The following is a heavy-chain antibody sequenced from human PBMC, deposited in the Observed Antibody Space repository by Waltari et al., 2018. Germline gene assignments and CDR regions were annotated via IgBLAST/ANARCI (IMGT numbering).Heavy chain of an antibody. CDR3: ARVPIMITFGGVIVPFDY. CDR2: INAGKGNT. Sequence: QVQLVQSGAEVKKPGASVKVSCKASGYTFTSYAMHWVRQAPGQRLEWMGWINAGKGNTKYSQKFQGRVTITRDTSASTAYMELSSLRSEDTAVYYCARVPIMITFGGVIVPFDYWGQGTLVTVSS. J-gene: IGHJ4*02. D-gene: IGHD3-16*02. CDR1: GYTFTSYA. V-gene: IGHV1-3*01.